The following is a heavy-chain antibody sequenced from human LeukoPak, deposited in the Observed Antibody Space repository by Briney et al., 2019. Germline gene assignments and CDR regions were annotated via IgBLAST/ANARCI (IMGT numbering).Heavy chain of an antibody. Sequence: SETLSLACSVSDGSLTNNSYYWGWVRQPPGRGLEWVGNIFHSGTTYYTPSLKSRVTISVDTSKNHFSLKLSSVTAADTAIYFCARAVRWFGELSQIDYWGQGTLVTVSS. D-gene: IGHD3-10*01. V-gene: IGHV4-39*07. CDR1: DGSLTNNSYY. CDR2: IFHSGTT. CDR3: ARAVRWFGELSQIDY. J-gene: IGHJ4*02.